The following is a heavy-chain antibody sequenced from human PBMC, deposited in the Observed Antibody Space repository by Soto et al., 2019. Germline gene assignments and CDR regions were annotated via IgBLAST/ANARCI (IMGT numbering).Heavy chain of an antibody. CDR2: IDWDDDK. Sequence: SGPTLVNHKQTLTLTCTFSGFSLSTSGMCVSWIRQPPGKALEWLARIDWDDDKYYSTSLKTRLTISKDTSKNQVVLTMTNMDPVDTATYYCARIRIAAAGTGYYYYGMDVWGQGTPVTVSS. V-gene: IGHV2-70*11. J-gene: IGHJ6*02. CDR1: GFSLSTSGMC. CDR3: ARIRIAAAGTGYYYYGMDV. D-gene: IGHD6-13*01.